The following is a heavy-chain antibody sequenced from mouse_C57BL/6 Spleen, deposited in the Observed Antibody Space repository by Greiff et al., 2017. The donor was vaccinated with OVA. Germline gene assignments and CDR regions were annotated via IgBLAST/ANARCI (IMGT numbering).Heavy chain of an antibody. CDR1: GYTFTSYW. Sequence: QVQLQQPGAELVMPGASVKLSCKASGYTFTSYWMHWVKQRPGQGLEWIGEIDPSDSYTNYNQKFKGKSTLTVDKSSSTAYMQHSSLTSEDSAVYYCARTTTVVANFDYWGQGTTRTVSS. J-gene: IGHJ2*01. V-gene: IGHV1-69*01. CDR2: IDPSDSYT. CDR3: ARTTTVVANFDY. D-gene: IGHD1-1*01.